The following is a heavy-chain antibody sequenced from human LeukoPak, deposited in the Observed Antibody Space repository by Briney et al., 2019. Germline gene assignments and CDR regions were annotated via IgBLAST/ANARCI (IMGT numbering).Heavy chain of an antibody. D-gene: IGHD3-3*01. CDR1: GGSFSGYY. CDR2: XXXXXSX. J-gene: IGHJ4*02. Sequence: SETLSLTCAVYGGSFSGYYXXXXXXXXXXXXXXXXEXXXXXSXXYNPSLKSRXTXSXXXSXXXXSLKLSSVTAADTAVYYCARGVGRFLEWLLRMDYFDYWGQGTLVTVSS. V-gene: IGHV4-34*01. CDR3: ARGVGRFLEWLLRMDYFDY.